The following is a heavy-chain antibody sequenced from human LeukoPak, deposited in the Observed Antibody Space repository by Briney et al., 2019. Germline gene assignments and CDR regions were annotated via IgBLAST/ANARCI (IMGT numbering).Heavy chain of an antibody. J-gene: IGHJ4*02. CDR2: ISSSGSTI. CDR1: GFTFSSYE. Sequence: GGSLRLSCAASGFTFSSYEMNWVRQAPGKGLEWVSYISSSGSTIYYADSVKGRLTISRDNAKNSLYLQMNSLRAEDTAVYYCARDQGGVVVPAAIFRYWGQGTLVTVSS. CDR3: ARDQGGVVVPAAIFRY. D-gene: IGHD2-2*01. V-gene: IGHV3-48*03.